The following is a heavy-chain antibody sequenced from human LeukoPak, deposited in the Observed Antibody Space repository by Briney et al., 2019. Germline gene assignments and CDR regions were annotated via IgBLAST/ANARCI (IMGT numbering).Heavy chain of an antibody. Sequence: GGSLRLSCAASGFSFNSYAMNWVRQAPGKGLEWVSVISSTGATTYYVASVKGRFTISRDNSKSTLYLQMDALRADDTAVYYCARSLNGFYRGLDFWGQGTLVTVSS. CDR3: ARSLNGFYRGLDF. D-gene: IGHD3-22*01. CDR1: GFSFNSYA. V-gene: IGHV3-23*01. CDR2: ISSTGATT. J-gene: IGHJ4*02.